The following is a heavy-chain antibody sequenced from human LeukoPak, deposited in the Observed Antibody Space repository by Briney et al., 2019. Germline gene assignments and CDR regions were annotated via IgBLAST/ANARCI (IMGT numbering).Heavy chain of an antibody. V-gene: IGHV1-69*05. CDR2: IIPIFGTA. J-gene: IGHJ4*02. Sequence: ASXXXXCKXXXGXXXSYAISXVRQAPGQGLEWMGGIIPIFGTANYAQKFQGRVTITTDESTSTAYMELSSLRSEDTAVYYCARGKYSGYGYFDYWGQGTLVTVSS. CDR3: ARGKYSGYGYFDY. CDR1: XGXXXSYA. D-gene: IGHD5-12*01.